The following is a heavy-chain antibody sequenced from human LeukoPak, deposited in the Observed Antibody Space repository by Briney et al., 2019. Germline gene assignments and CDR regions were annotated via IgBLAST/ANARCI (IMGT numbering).Heavy chain of an antibody. V-gene: IGHV3-21*01. CDR3: ARIGIAVAGWDYYYYMDV. CDR2: ISSSSSYI. J-gene: IGHJ6*03. Sequence: GGSLRLSCAASGFTFSSYGMSWVRQAPGKGLEWVSSISSSSSYIYYADSVKGRFTISRDNAKNSLYLQMNSLRAEDTAVYYCARIGIAVAGWDYYYYMDVWGKGTTVTVSS. D-gene: IGHD6-19*01. CDR1: GFTFSSYG.